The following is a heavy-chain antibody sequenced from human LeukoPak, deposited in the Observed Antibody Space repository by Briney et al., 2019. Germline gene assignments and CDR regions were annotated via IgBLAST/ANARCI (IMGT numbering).Heavy chain of an antibody. D-gene: IGHD3-9*01. J-gene: IGHJ4*02. Sequence: ASVKVSCKASGYTFTSFGVSWVRQAPGQGLEWLGWISVHNGNTDYAQNFQGRVTLTTETSTNTAYMELRGLTSGDTAIYYCARGGADYDILSGLYLGYWGQGTLVTVSS. CDR2: ISVHNGNT. V-gene: IGHV1-18*01. CDR1: GYTFTSFG. CDR3: ARGGADYDILSGLYLGY.